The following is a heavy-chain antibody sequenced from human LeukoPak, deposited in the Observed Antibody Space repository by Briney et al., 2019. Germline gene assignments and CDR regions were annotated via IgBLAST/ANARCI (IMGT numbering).Heavy chain of an antibody. CDR1: GFTFSDFG. CDR3: AKRGGDGNPHDY. J-gene: IGHJ4*02. Sequence: GGSLRLSCEASGFTFSDFGMHWVRQAPGKGLEWVAFIRRDGDVIYYADSVKGRFTISRDNSKNTLFLQMHSLRAEDTAVYYCAKRGGDGNPHDYWGQGTLVTVSS. V-gene: IGHV3-30*02. CDR2: IRRDGDVI. D-gene: IGHD3-16*01.